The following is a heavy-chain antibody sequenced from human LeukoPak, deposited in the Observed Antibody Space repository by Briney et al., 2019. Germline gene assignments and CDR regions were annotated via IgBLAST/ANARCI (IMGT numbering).Heavy chain of an antibody. D-gene: IGHD3-22*01. J-gene: IGHJ4*02. CDR2: ISWNSGSI. CDR1: GFTFDDYA. Sequence: GGSLRLSCAASGFTFDDYAMHWVRQAPGKGLESVSGISWNSGSIGYADSVKGRFTISRDNAKNSLYLQMNSLRAEDTALYYCAKDMGDSSGYYPFDYWGQGTLVTVSS. V-gene: IGHV3-9*01. CDR3: AKDMGDSSGYYPFDY.